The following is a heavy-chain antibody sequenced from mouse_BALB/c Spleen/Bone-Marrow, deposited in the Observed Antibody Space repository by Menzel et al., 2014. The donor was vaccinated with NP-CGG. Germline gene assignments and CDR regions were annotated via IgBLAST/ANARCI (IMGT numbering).Heavy chain of an antibody. D-gene: IGHD1-1*01. J-gene: IGHJ4*01. Sequence: EVKLVEPGGGLVKPGGSLKLSRAASGFAFSSYDMSWVRQTPEKRLEWVAYISSGGGSTYYPDTVKGRFTISRDNAKNTLYLQMSSLKSEDTAMYYCARPLYYYGSSPFYAMDYWDQGTSVTVSS. CDR2: ISSGGGST. CDR1: GFAFSSYD. CDR3: ARPLYYYGSSPFYAMDY. V-gene: IGHV5-12-1*01.